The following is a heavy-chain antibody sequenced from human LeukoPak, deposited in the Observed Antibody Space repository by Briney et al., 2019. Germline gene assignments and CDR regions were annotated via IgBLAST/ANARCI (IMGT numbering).Heavy chain of an antibody. D-gene: IGHD3-22*01. CDR3: AGSSYYYDSSGYLDY. CDR2: ISAYNGNT. Sequence: ASVKVSCKASGYTFTSYGISWVRQAPGQGLEWMGWISAYNGNTNYAQKLQGRVTMTTDTSTSTAYMELSSLRSEDTAVYYCAGSSYYYDSSGYLDYWGQGTLVTVSS. J-gene: IGHJ4*02. V-gene: IGHV1-18*01. CDR1: GYTFTSYG.